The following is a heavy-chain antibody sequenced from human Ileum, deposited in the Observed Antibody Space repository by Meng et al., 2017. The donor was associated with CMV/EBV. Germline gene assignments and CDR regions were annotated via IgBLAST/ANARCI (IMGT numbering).Heavy chain of an antibody. CDR1: GFTVNRNY. CDR2: IYAGGTT. Sequence: GESLKISCAVSGFTVNRNYISWVRQAPGKGLDWVSVIYAGGTTYYAESVKGRFTISRDTSRNTVYLEMNSLRVEDTAVYYCASQAGENPFTYWGQGTLVTVSS. J-gene: IGHJ4*02. V-gene: IGHV3-53*01. CDR3: ASQAGENPFTY. D-gene: IGHD7-27*01.